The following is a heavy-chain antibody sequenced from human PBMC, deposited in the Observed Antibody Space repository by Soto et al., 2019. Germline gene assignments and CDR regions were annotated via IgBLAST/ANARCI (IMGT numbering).Heavy chain of an antibody. CDR3: TRISGYLYNYYGMDV. CDR1: GLTFSGSA. J-gene: IGHJ6*02. Sequence: EVQLVESEGGLVQPGGSLKLSCAASGLTFSGSAIHWVRQASGKGLEWVGRIRSKANSYATAYAASVKGRFTISRDDSKNTAYLQMNSLKTEDTAVYYCTRISGYLYNYYGMDVWGQGTTVTVSS. D-gene: IGHD5-12*01. V-gene: IGHV3-73*02. CDR2: IRSKANSYAT.